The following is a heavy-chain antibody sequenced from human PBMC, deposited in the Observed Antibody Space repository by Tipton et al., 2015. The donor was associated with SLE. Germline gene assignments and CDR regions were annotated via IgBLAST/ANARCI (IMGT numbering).Heavy chain of an antibody. J-gene: IGHJ2*01. CDR3: AREFLNPVTTVHYYFDL. V-gene: IGHV4-39*07. Sequence: TLSLTCIVSGGSITSSSFFWDWVRLPPGKGLEWIGTFSYSGTTYFNPSLKSRVTISADTSENHFSLKLISVAAADTAVYYCAREFLNPVTTVHYYFDLWGRGTLVTVSS. D-gene: IGHD4-11*01. CDR1: GGSITSSSFF. CDR2: FSYSGTT.